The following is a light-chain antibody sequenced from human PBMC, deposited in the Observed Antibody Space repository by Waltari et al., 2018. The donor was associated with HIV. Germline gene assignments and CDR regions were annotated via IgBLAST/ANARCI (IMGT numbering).Light chain of an antibody. J-gene: IGKJ2*01. CDR1: QNISNH. CDR3: QQSHSWPS. CDR2: SAS. Sequence: ELSQSPVTLSASPGERATLFCGGSQNISNHLGWYQHRPGQSPRLLIHSASIRATDIPPRFRGRGSGTDFSLTISSLEPEDFAVYYCQQSHSWPSFGRGTKVDMK. V-gene: IGKV3-11*01.